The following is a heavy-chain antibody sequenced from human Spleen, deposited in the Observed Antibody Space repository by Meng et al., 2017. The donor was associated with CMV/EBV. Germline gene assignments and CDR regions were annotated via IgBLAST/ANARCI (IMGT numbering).Heavy chain of an antibody. CDR1: GGSFSGYY. CDR3: ARGLRYRYYGSGSYLDV. V-gene: IGHV4-34*01. CDR2: IDHSGTT. J-gene: IGHJ6*02. Sequence: SQTLSLTCAVYGGSFSGYYWSWIRQLPGKGLEWIGEIDHSGTTNYNPSLKSRVTISEDTSKKQFSLRLSSVTAADTAVYYCARGLRYRYYGSGSYLDVWGQGTTVTVSS. D-gene: IGHD3-10*01.